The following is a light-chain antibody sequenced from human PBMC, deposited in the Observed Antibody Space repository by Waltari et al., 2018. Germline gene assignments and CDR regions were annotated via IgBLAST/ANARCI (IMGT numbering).Light chain of an antibody. CDR3: QQGDTSPPT. CDR2: GAS. Sequence: EIHMTQSPSSVSASVGARVSTSCRASQDISTSLAWYQQKSGKAPSLLIYGASTLQSGVTSRFSGGGTGTDFTLTINSLHPEDFATYFCQQGDTSPPTFGPGTKVELK. J-gene: IGKJ1*01. CDR1: QDISTS. V-gene: IGKV1-12*01.